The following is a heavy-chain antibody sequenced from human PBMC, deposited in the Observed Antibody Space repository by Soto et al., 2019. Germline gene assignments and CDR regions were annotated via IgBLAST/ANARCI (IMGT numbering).Heavy chain of an antibody. D-gene: IGHD1-1*01. Sequence: PGGSLRLSCAASGFTFSSYAMSWVHQAPGKGLEWVSAISGSGGSTYYADSVKGRFTISRDNSKNTLYLQMNSLRAEDTAVYYCAKGCWERPCGLIDYWGQGTLVTVSS. CDR2: ISGSGGST. CDR3: AKGCWERPCGLIDY. J-gene: IGHJ4*02. V-gene: IGHV3-23*01. CDR1: GFTFSSYA.